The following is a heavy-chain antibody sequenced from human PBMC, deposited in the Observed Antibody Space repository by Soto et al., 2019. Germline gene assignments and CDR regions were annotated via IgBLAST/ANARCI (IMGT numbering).Heavy chain of an antibody. Sequence: ASVKVSCKASGYTFTSYDINWVRQATGQGLEWMGWMNPNSGNTGYAQKFQGRVTMTANTSMSTVYMELSSLRSEDTAVYYCARRRTYCGGDCFTPFDYWGQGTLVTVSS. CDR3: ARRRTYCGGDCFTPFDY. D-gene: IGHD2-21*02. V-gene: IGHV1-8*01. J-gene: IGHJ4*02. CDR2: MNPNSGNT. CDR1: GYTFTSYD.